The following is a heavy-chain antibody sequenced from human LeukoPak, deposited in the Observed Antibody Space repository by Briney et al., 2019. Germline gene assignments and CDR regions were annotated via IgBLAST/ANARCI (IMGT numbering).Heavy chain of an antibody. J-gene: IGHJ4*02. V-gene: IGHV3-23*01. CDR1: GFTFSSYA. CDR2: ISGGGVST. Sequence: GGSLRLSCAASGFTFSSYAMSWVRQAPGKGLEWVSTISGGGVSTYYADSVKGRSTISRDNSKNTLYLQMNSLRAEDTAVYYCAREITFGGVIVSSYWGQGTLVTVSS. D-gene: IGHD3-16*02. CDR3: AREITFGGVIVSSY.